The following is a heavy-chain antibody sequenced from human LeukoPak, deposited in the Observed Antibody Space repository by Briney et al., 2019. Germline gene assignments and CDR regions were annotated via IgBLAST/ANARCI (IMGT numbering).Heavy chain of an antibody. V-gene: IGHV4-39*01. CDR3: ARLDSFDWMAPYFDY. D-gene: IGHD3-9*01. Sequence: SETLSFTCTVSGGSISSSSYYWGWIRQPPGKGLEWIGSIYYSGSTYYNPSLKSRVTISVDTSKNQFSLKLSSVTAADTAVYYCARLDSFDWMAPYFDYWGQGTLVTVSS. CDR1: GGSISSSSYY. CDR2: IYYSGST. J-gene: IGHJ4*02.